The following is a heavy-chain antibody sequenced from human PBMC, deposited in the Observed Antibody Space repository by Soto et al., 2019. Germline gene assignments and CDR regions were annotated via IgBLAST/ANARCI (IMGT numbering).Heavy chain of an antibody. J-gene: IGHJ1*01. D-gene: IGHD2-21*01. CDR1: WFHVKTTY. CDR3: AREYSYSYPA. Sequence: GSLRLSCASSWFHVKTTYMTWVRQAPGEGLEWVSVIHNSGATYYADSVKGRFTISKDNSKNTAYLQMSSLRAEDTAMYYCAREYSYSYPAWGQGTLVTVSS. V-gene: IGHV3-53*01. CDR2: IHNSGAT.